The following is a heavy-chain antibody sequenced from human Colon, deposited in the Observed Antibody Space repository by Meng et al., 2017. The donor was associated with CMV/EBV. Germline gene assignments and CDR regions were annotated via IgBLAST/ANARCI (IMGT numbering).Heavy chain of an antibody. CDR2: IKSKIDGGKI. D-gene: IGHD2-15*01. CDR3: TTLLRGF. Sequence: EVHLVESGGGLVKPGGSLRLSCAASGFTFTNAAMTWVRQASGKGLEWIGRIKSKIDGGKIDYAAPVRGRSAISRDDSKATVYLQIDTLEIEDTDMYYCTTLLRGFWGQGTLVTVSS. CDR1: GFTFTNAA. V-gene: IGHV3-15*01. J-gene: IGHJ4*02.